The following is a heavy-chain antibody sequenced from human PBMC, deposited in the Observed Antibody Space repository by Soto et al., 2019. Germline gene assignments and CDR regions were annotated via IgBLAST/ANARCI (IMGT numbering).Heavy chain of an antibody. CDR1: GYTLITYA. V-gene: IGHV1-18*01. CDR3: ATRQLQFGMDV. J-gene: IGHJ6*02. CDR2: ISAYNGNT. D-gene: IGHD4-4*01. Sequence: ASVKVSCKASGYTLITYAISCVRQAPGQGLEWMGCISAYNGNTKYTQKVQGRVTMSTDTSTSTVYMELQSLRAEDTAVYYCATRQLQFGMDVWGQGTTVTVSS.